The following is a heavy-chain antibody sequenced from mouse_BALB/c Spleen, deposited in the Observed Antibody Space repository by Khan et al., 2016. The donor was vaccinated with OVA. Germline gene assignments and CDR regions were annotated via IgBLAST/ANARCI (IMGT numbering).Heavy chain of an antibody. J-gene: IGHJ2*01. Sequence: QVQLQQSGAELAKPGASVKMSCKASGYTFTSYWMHWIKQRPGQGLEWIGYINPTSGYTDYNQKFKDKATLTADKSSSTAYMQLNILTSDDSAVYYCARDRIDYWGQGTTLTVSS. CDR3: ARDRIDY. CDR1: GYTFTSYW. V-gene: IGHV1-7*01. CDR2: INPTSGYT.